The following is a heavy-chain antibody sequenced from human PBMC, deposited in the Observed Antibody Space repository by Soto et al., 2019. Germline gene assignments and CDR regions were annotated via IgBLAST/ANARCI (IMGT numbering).Heavy chain of an antibody. J-gene: IGHJ4*02. CDR2: ISSSSSYT. CDR3: ARVLLWFGELLPYFDY. D-gene: IGHD3-10*01. CDR1: GFTFSDYY. Sequence: GGSLRLSCAASGFTFSDYYMSWIRQAPGKGLEWVSYISSSSSYTNYADSVKGRFTISRDNAKNSLYLQKNSLRAEDSAVYYCARVLLWFGELLPYFDYWGQGTLVTVSS. V-gene: IGHV3-11*06.